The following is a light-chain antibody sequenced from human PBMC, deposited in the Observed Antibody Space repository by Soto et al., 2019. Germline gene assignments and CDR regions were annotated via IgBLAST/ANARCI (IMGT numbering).Light chain of an antibody. CDR2: KAS. Sequence: DIQMTQSPSSLSASVGDRVTITCRASQSIRNYFNWYQQKPGKAPKLLIYKASSLESGVPSRFSGSGSGTEITLTISSLQHDDSATYCCQQYNSYSWTFGQGTKVDI. V-gene: IGKV1-5*03. CDR3: QQYNSYSWT. CDR1: QSIRNY. J-gene: IGKJ1*01.